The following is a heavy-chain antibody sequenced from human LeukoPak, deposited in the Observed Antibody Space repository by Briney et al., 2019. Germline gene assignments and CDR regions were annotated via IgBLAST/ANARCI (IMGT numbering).Heavy chain of an antibody. Sequence: SETLSLTCTVSGGSISSYYWSWLRQSPGKGLEWIGFIYNRGSTKYNPSLNSRITISVDTSKNQISLKLSSVTAADTAVYYCARDIVVVPAAAFDYWGQGTLVTVSS. V-gene: IGHV4-59*01. D-gene: IGHD2-2*01. CDR3: ARDIVVVPAAAFDY. J-gene: IGHJ4*02. CDR2: IYNRGST. CDR1: GGSISSYY.